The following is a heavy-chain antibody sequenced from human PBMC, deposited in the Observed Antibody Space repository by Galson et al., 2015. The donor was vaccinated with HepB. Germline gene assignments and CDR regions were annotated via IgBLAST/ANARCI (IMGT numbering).Heavy chain of an antibody. CDR1: GFTFSSYW. CDR3: ARGLGSVRWLQLPLDY. D-gene: IGHD5-24*01. Sequence: SLRLSCAASGFTFSSYWMSWVRQAPGKGLEWVANIKQDGSEKYYVDSVKGRFTISRDNAKNSLYLQMNSLRAEDTAVYYCARGLGSVRWLQLPLDYWGQGTLVTVSS. V-gene: IGHV3-7*03. J-gene: IGHJ4*02. CDR2: IKQDGSEK.